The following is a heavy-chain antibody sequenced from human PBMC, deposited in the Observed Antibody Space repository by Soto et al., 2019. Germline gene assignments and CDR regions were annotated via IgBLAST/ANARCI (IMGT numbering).Heavy chain of an antibody. V-gene: IGHV3-23*01. CDR2: ISGPGGAT. Sequence: GGSLRLSCEASGFTFSNYAMVWVRQAPGKGLQWVSSISGPGGATYYADSVKGRFTISRDNSKNTLYLQMSSLRAEDTALYYCANSWAFWSALEDWGQGTLVTVSS. CDR1: GFTFSNYA. J-gene: IGHJ4*02. D-gene: IGHD3-3*01. CDR3: ANSWAFWSALED.